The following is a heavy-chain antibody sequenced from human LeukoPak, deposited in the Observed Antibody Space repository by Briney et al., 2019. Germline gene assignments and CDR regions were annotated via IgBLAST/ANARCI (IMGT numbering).Heavy chain of an antibody. Sequence: SETLSLTCTVSGGSISSYYWSWIRQPPGKGLEWIGYIYYSGGTNYNPSPKSRVTISVDTSKNQFSLKLSSVTAADTAVYYCARDSYNWNDVAYFDLWGRGTLVTVSP. CDR2: IYYSGGT. J-gene: IGHJ2*01. V-gene: IGHV4-59*01. CDR1: GGSISSYY. CDR3: ARDSYNWNDVAYFDL. D-gene: IGHD1-1*01.